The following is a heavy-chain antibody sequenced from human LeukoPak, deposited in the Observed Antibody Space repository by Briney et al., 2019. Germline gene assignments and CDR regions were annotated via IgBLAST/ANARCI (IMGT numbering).Heavy chain of an antibody. CDR2: IYYSGST. CDR3: ARAAYCSSTSCYGWFDP. D-gene: IGHD2-2*01. Sequence: PSQTLSLTCTVSGGSISSGGYYWSRIRQHPGKGLEWIGYIYYSGSTYYNPSLKSRVTISVDTSKNQFSLKLSSVTAADTAVYYCARAAYCSSTSCYGWFDPWGQGTLVTVSS. J-gene: IGHJ5*02. V-gene: IGHV4-31*03. CDR1: GGSISSGGYY.